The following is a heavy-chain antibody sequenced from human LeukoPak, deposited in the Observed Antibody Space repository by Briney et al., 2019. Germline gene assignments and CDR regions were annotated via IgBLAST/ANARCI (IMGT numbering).Heavy chain of an antibody. CDR2: IYYSKNT. Sequence: SETLSLTCTVSGGSISSSSAYWGWIRQPPGKGLEWIGSIYYSKNTYYNPSLKSRVTISADTSKNQLSLTLGSVSATDTAVYYCVSPRGFSYGYSDYWGQGTLVTVSS. V-gene: IGHV4-39*01. D-gene: IGHD5-18*01. CDR3: VSPRGFSYGYSDY. J-gene: IGHJ4*02. CDR1: GGSISSSSAY.